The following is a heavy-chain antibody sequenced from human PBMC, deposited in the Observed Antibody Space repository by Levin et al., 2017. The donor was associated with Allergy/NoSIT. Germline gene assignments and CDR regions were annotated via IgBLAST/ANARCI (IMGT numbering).Heavy chain of an antibody. CDR1: GFTFSSYG. Sequence: TGGSLRLSCAASGFTFSSYGMHWVRQAPGKGLEWVAVISYDGSNKYYADSVKGRFTISRDNSKNTLYLQMNSLRAEDTAVYYCAKPTESGGWFDPWGQGTLVTVSS. D-gene: IGHD4-11*01. CDR2: ISYDGSNK. CDR3: AKPTESGGWFDP. V-gene: IGHV3-30*18. J-gene: IGHJ5*02.